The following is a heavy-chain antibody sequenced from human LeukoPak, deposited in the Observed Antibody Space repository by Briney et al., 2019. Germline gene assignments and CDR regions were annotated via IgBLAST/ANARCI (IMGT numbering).Heavy chain of an antibody. J-gene: IGHJ4*02. V-gene: IGHV1-46*01. Sequence: ASVKVSCKASGYTFTSYYMHWVRQAPGQGLEWMGIINPSGGSTSYAQKFQGRVTMTRDTSTSTVYMELSSLRSEDTAVYYCTRETSSRYFDYWGQGTLVTVSS. CDR1: GYTFTSYY. CDR2: INPSGGST. CDR3: TRETSSRYFDY.